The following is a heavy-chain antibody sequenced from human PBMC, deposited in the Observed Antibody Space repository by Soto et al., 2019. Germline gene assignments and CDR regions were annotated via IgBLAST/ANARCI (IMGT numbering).Heavy chain of an antibody. V-gene: IGHV3-7*01. D-gene: IGHD2-21*02. J-gene: IGHJ4*02. CDR1: GFTFRNYW. CDR3: ARARRCDGACYAQDY. CDR2: IKHDGSDN. Sequence: EVQLVESGGGLVQPGGSLRLSCAASGFTFRNYWMSWVRQSPGKGLEWVANIKHDGSDNYYVDSVRGRFTISRDNAENSLCLQMNGLRVEDTAVYYWARARRCDGACYAQDYWGQGTLVTVSS.